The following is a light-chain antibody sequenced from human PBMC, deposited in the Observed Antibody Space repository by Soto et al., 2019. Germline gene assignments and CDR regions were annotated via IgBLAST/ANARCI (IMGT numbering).Light chain of an antibody. Sequence: QSVLTQPPSVSAAPGQKVTISCSGSSSNIGNNYVSWYQQLPGTAPELLIYENDKRFSGIPDRFSGSKSGTSATLGITGLQTGDEADYYCATWDSRLSVYVFGTGTKVTVL. J-gene: IGLJ1*01. CDR3: ATWDSRLSVYV. V-gene: IGLV1-51*02. CDR2: END. CDR1: SSNIGNNY.